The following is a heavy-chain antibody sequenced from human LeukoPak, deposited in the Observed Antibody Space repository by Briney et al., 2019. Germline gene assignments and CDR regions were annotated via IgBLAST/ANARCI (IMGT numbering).Heavy chain of an antibody. D-gene: IGHD1-26*01. Sequence: SETLSLTCTVSGGSISSSSYYWGWIRPPPGKGLEWIGSIYYSGSTYYNPSLKSRVTISVDTSKNQFSLKLSSVTAADTAVYYCARLGGSYAYWGQGTLVTVSS. CDR2: IYYSGST. J-gene: IGHJ4*02. CDR3: ARLGGSYAY. CDR1: GGSISSSSYY. V-gene: IGHV4-39*01.